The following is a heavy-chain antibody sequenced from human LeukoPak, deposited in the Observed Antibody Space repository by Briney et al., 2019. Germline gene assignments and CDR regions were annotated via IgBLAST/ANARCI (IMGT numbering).Heavy chain of an antibody. CDR1: GFTFSGYW. D-gene: IGHD7-27*01. Sequence: QAGGSLRLSCAASGFTFSGYWMSWVRQAPVKGLEWVANIKQDGSEKYYVDSVKGRFTISRDNAKNSLYLQMNSVRAEDTAVYYCARGLNRGFDYWGQGTLVTVSS. J-gene: IGHJ4*02. V-gene: IGHV3-7*03. CDR2: IKQDGSEK. CDR3: ARGLNRGFDY.